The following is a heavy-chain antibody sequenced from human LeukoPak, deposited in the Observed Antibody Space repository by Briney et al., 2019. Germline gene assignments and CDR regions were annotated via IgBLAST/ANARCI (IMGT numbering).Heavy chain of an antibody. CDR2: ISGSSSYT. D-gene: IGHD3-22*01. J-gene: IGHJ4*02. CDR1: GFTFRTYI. V-gene: IGHV3-21*05. Sequence: GGSLRLSCVGSGFTFRTYILNWVRQAQGKGLEWVSDISGSSSYTDYADSVKGRFTISKDNANSSVFLQMDSLRAEDTAVYYCARGHNSGYYLKYWGQGTLVTVSS. CDR3: ARGHNSGYYLKY.